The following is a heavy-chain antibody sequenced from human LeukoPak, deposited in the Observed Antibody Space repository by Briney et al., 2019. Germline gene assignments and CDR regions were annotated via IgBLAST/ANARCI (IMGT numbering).Heavy chain of an antibody. Sequence: GGSLRLSYSASGFTFSSSAMHWVRQAPGKGLEYVLVISSNGISTYYAGSVKGRFTISRDNSKNTLYLQMSSLRAEDTAVYYCVKGGQWLRASNDYWGQGTLVTVSS. CDR3: VKGGQWLRASNDY. J-gene: IGHJ4*02. D-gene: IGHD6-19*01. CDR2: ISSNGIST. CDR1: GFTFSSSA. V-gene: IGHV3-64D*06.